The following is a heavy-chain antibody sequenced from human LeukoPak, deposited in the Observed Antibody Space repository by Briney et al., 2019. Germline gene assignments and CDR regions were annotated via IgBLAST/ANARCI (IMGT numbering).Heavy chain of an antibody. CDR1: GYSFTSYW. D-gene: IGHD3-10*01. V-gene: IGHV1-18*04. CDR2: ISTFNGNT. Sequence: GESLKISCKGSGYSFTSYWIGWVRQAPGQGLEWMGWISTFNGNTNYAQKLQGRVTMTTDTSTRTAYMELRSLSSDDTAVYYCATSLLPAPLYYWGQGTLVTVSS. J-gene: IGHJ4*02. CDR3: ATSLLPAPLYY.